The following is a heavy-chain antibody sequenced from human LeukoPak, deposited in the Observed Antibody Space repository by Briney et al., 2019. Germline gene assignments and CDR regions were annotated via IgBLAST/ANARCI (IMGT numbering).Heavy chain of an antibody. Sequence: PSETLSLTCTVSGGSINGYYWSWIRQPPGKGLEWIGYVYYSGSTDYNPSLRSRVTISVDTSKNQFSLKLSSVTAADTAVYYCARHLHYGGEPFDYWGQGALVTVSS. CDR3: ARHLHYGGEPFDY. D-gene: IGHD4-23*01. J-gene: IGHJ4*02. V-gene: IGHV4-59*08. CDR1: GGSINGYY. CDR2: VYYSGST.